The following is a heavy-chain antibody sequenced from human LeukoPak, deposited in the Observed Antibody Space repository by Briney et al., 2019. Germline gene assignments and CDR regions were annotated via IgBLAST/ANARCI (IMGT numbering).Heavy chain of an antibody. V-gene: IGHV4-39*07. D-gene: IGHD3-10*01. CDR1: GGSISSSSYY. CDR2: IYYSGST. J-gene: IGHJ4*02. CDR3: ARGRIWFGDFDY. Sequence: SETLSLTCAVSGGSISSSSYYWGWIRQPPGQGLEWIGSIYYSGSTYYNPSLKSRVTISVDTSKNQFSLKLSSVTAADTAVYYCARGRIWFGDFDYWGQGTLVTVSS.